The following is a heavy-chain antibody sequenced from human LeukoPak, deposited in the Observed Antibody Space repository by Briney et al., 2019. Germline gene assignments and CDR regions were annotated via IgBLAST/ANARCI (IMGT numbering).Heavy chain of an antibody. V-gene: IGHV3-23*01. Sequence: GGSLRLSCAASGFTFSSYAMSWVRQAPGKGLEWVSAISGSGGSTYYTDSVKGRFTISRDNSKNTLYLQMNSLRAEDTAVYYCAKVRASKGYYYYGMDVWGQGTTVTVSS. J-gene: IGHJ6*02. CDR2: ISGSGGST. CDR3: AKVRASKGYYYYGMDV. CDR1: GFTFSSYA.